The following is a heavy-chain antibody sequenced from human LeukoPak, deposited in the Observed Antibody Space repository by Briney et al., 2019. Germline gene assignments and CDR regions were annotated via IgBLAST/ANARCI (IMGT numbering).Heavy chain of an antibody. CDR1: GYTFTGYY. V-gene: IGHV1-2*02. CDR2: INPNSGGT. Sequence: ASVKVSCKASGYTFTGYYMHWVRQAPGQGLEWMGWINPNSGGTNYAQKFQGRVTMTRDTSISTAYMELSRLRSDDTAVYYGAHLGTGVDYFDYWGQGTLVTVSS. CDR3: AHLGTGVDYFDY. J-gene: IGHJ4*02. D-gene: IGHD3-10*01.